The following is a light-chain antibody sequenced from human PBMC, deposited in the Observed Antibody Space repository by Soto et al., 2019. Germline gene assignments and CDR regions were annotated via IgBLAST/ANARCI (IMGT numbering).Light chain of an antibody. CDR1: SSDVGGYNY. Sequence: QAVVTQPASVSGSPGQSITISCTGTSSDVGGYNYVSWYQHHPGKAPKLIIYDVRARPSGVSDGFSASRSGNTASLTISGLQAEDEAAYYCSSYTSSNTVIFGGGTKVTVL. J-gene: IGLJ2*01. CDR3: SSYTSSNTVI. V-gene: IGLV2-14*03. CDR2: DVR.